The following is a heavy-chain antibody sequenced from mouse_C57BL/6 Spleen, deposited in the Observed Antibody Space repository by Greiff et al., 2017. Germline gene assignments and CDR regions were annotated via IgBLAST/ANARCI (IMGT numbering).Heavy chain of an antibody. CDR2: IHPNSGST. CDR1: GYTFTSYW. CDR3: ARDGNYCFAY. J-gene: IGHJ3*01. V-gene: IGHV1-64*01. D-gene: IGHD2-1*01. Sequence: QVQLKQPGAELVKPGASVKLSCKASGYTFTSYWMHWVKQRPGQGLEWIGMIHPNSGSTNYNEKFKSKATLTVDKSSSTAYMQLSSLTSEDSAVYYCARDGNYCFAYWGQGTLVTVSA.